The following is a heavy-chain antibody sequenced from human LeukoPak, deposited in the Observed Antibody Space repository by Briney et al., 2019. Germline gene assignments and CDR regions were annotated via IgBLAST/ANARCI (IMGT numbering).Heavy chain of an antibody. D-gene: IGHD3-16*01. J-gene: IGHJ6*03. CDR1: GGSITNYY. Sequence: PSETLSLTCSVSGGSITNYYWSWIRQPPGKGLEWIGYSFYSGGTNYNPSLKSRVTISVDTSKNQFSLKLSSVTAADTAVYYCARAHMITSYYYYYYMDVWGKGTTVTVSS. V-gene: IGHV4-59*01. CDR3: ARAHMITSYYYYYYMDV. CDR2: SFYSGGT.